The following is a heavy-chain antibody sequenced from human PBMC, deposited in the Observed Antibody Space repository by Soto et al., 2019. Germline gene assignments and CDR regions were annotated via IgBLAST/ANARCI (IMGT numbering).Heavy chain of an antibody. CDR1: GGSISSYY. D-gene: IGHD6-19*01. V-gene: IGHV4-59*08. Sequence: SETLSLTCTVSGGSISSYYWNWIRQPPGKGPEWIGYIYYSGSTNYNPSLKSRVTISVDTSKNQFSLRLSSVTVADTAVYYCARKSDAVASKPPDYWGQGTLVTVSS. CDR2: IYYSGST. J-gene: IGHJ4*02. CDR3: ARKSDAVASKPPDY.